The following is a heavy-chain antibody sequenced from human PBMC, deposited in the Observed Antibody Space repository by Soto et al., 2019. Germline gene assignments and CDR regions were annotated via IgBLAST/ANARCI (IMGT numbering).Heavy chain of an antibody. D-gene: IGHD5-18*01. Sequence: SETLSLTCAVYGGSFSGYYWSWIRQPTGKGLEWIGEINHSGSTNYNPSLKSRVTISVDTSKNQFSLKLSSVTAADTAVYYCASPRIGYSYGYYFDYWGQGTLVTVS. CDR3: ASPRIGYSYGYYFDY. J-gene: IGHJ4*02. CDR2: INHSGST. V-gene: IGHV4-34*01. CDR1: GGSFSGYY.